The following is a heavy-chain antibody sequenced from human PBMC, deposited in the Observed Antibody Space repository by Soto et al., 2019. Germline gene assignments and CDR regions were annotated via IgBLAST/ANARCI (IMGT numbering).Heavy chain of an antibody. J-gene: IGHJ6*03. CDR2: ISAYNGNT. CDR1: GYTFTSYG. CDR3: ARDRAVAGTLSYYYYMDV. V-gene: IGHV1-18*01. Sequence: ASVKVSCKASGYTFTSYGISWVRQAPGQGLEWMGWISAYNGNTNYAQKLQGRVTMTTDTSTSTAYMELRSLRSDDTAVYYCARDRAVAGTLSYYYYMDVWGKGTTVTVSS. D-gene: IGHD6-19*01.